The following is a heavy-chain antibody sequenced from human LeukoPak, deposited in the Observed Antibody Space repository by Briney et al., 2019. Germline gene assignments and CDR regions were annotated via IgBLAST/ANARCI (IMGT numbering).Heavy chain of an antibody. CDR1: GYTFISYG. CDR2: ISPYNGNS. CDR3: ARGSVRFGELFVAFDI. J-gene: IGHJ3*02. D-gene: IGHD3-10*01. Sequence: GSVTVSCKASGYTFISYGISWVRQAAGQGLEGMGWISPYNGNSNYAQKLQGRVTMTTDTLTSPAYMELRSLRSDDTAVYYCARGSVRFGELFVAFDIWGQGTMVTASS. V-gene: IGHV1-18*01.